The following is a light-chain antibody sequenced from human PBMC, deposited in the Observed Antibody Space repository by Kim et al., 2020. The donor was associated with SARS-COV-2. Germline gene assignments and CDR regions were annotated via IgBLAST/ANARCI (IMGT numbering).Light chain of an antibody. CDR2: DDR. Sequence: SYELTQPPSLSVAPGKTARITCGGKNIGSKGVHWYQQKPGLAPVVVVYDDRDRPSGIPERFSGSNSGNTATLTISRVEAGDEADYYCQVWDSNSEHYVFG. V-gene: IGLV3-21*03. CDR3: QVWDSNSEHYV. J-gene: IGLJ1*01. CDR1: NIGSKG.